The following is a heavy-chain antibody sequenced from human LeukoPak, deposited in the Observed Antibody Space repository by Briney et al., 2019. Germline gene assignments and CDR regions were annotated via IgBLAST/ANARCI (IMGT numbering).Heavy chain of an antibody. Sequence: PGGSLRLSCAASGFTFTNRWMNWVRQAPGKGLEWVAKIGKDGSEKNYVDSVKGRFTTSRDNAKSSLYLQMNSLRAEDTAVYYCVREGDYVWGDYRSLDYWGQGTLVTVSP. J-gene: IGHJ4*02. D-gene: IGHD3-16*02. CDR1: GFTFTNRW. V-gene: IGHV3-7*01. CDR2: IGKDGSEK. CDR3: VREGDYVWGDYRSLDY.